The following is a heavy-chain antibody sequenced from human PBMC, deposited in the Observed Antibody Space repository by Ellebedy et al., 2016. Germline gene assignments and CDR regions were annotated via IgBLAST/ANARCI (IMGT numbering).Heavy chain of an antibody. D-gene: IGHD2-2*01. Sequence: GESLKISCTASGFFFNSYAMNWVRQAPGQGLEWVSTISGSGGDTWYADSVKGRFTISRDNSKNTLFLEMNSLRAEDTATYYCSKDRSSSSLGGAAAFDFWGQGTPATVPS. CDR2: ISGSGGDT. V-gene: IGHV3-23*01. CDR3: SKDRSSSSLGGAAAFDF. J-gene: IGHJ4*02. CDR1: GFFFNSYA.